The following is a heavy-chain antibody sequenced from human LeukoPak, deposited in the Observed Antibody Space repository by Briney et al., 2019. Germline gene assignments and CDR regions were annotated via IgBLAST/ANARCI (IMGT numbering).Heavy chain of an antibody. V-gene: IGHV3-7*01. Sequence: GGSLRLSCVASGFIFSDYWMSWMRQAPGKGLEWVANIKYDGDEEYYVDSVKGRFTISRDNAKDSLYLQLNSLRVEDTAVYYCKSGGAAPGSFDNWGQGTLVTVSP. CDR3: KSGGAAPGSFDN. CDR1: GFIFSDYW. CDR2: IKYDGDEE. D-gene: IGHD6-13*01. J-gene: IGHJ4*02.